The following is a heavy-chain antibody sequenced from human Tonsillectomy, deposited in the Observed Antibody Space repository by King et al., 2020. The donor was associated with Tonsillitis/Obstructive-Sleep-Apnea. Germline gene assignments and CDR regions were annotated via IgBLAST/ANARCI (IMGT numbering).Heavy chain of an antibody. V-gene: IGHV5-51*01. J-gene: IGHJ4*02. CDR1: GYSFTTYW. Sequence: QLVQSVAEVKKPGESLKSSCKGAGYSFTTYWSAWVRQMSGKVLEWMGVIYPGYSDTRDSPSFQGQVTISVDKSISTAYLQWSSLKASDTAMYYCARHSADLDYWGQGTLVTVSS. CDR2: IYPGYSDT. CDR3: ARHSADLDY.